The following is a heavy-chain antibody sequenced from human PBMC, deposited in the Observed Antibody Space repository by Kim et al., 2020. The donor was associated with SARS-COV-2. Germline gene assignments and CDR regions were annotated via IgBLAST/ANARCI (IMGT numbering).Heavy chain of an antibody. CDR2: INHSGST. V-gene: IGHV4-34*01. J-gene: IGHJ4*02. D-gene: IGHD3-3*01. CDR3: ARGNTIFGVVIQKLFDY. Sequence: ETLSLTCAVYGGSFSCYYWSWIRQPPGKGLEWIGEINHSGSTNYNPSLKSRVTISVDTSKNQFSLKLSSVTAADTAVYYCARGNTIFGVVIQKLFDYWGQGTLVTVSS. CDR1: GGSFSCYY.